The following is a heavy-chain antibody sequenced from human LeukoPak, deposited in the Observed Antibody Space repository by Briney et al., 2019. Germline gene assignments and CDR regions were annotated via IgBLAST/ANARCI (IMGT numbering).Heavy chain of an antibody. J-gene: IGHJ4*02. V-gene: IGHV3-23*01. CDR2: IGGSGVSK. D-gene: IGHD3-3*01. CDR3: AIIDGVGPKDY. Sequence: GGSLRLSCAVSGISINNYAMTWVRQAPGKGLEWVSAIGGSGVSKFCGDSVKGRFTTSRDNSKNTLDLQMNSLRVEDTAIYYCAIIDGVGPKDYWGPGTLVTVSS. CDR1: GISINNYA.